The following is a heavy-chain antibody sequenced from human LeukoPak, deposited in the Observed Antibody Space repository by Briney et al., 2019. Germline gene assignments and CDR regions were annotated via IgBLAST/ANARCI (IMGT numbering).Heavy chain of an antibody. CDR2: IYPRGST. CDR3: ARFSPRAMGNYLDF. Sequence: TLSLTCAVSGGSIRSGSYSWSWIREPPGKGLEWIGYIYPRGSTYYNPSLKSRVILSLDKSANQFSLNLSSVTAADTTVYYCARFSPRAMGNYLDFWGQGTLVTVSS. D-gene: IGHD7-27*01. J-gene: IGHJ4*02. CDR1: GGSIRSGSYS. V-gene: IGHV4-30-2*01.